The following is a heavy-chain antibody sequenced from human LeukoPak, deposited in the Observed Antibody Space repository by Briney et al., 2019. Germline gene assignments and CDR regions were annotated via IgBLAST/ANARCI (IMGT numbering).Heavy chain of an antibody. CDR1: GYTFTSYG. J-gene: IGHJ3*02. CDR2: ISAYNGNT. D-gene: IGHD6-19*01. V-gene: IGHV1-18*01. Sequence: ASVKVSCKASGYTFTSYGISWVRQAPGQGLEWMGWISAYNGNTNYAQKLQGRDTMTTDTSTSPAYMELRSLRSDDTAVYYCSRDQEQWLERWGAFDIWGQGTMVTVSS. CDR3: SRDQEQWLERWGAFDI.